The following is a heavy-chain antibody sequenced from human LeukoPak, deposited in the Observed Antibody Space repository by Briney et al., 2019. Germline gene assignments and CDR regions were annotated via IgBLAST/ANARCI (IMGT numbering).Heavy chain of an antibody. Sequence: GGALRLSCAASGFTFSSYGMHWVRQAPGKGLEWVAVISYDGSHKYYADSVKGRFSISRDNSKNTLYLQMNSLRADDTAVYYCAKGARGDTVTSIVGLNWFDPWGQGTLVTVSS. D-gene: IGHD4-17*01. CDR3: AKGARGDTVTSIVGLNWFDP. J-gene: IGHJ5*02. CDR2: ISYDGSHK. V-gene: IGHV3-30*18. CDR1: GFTFSSYG.